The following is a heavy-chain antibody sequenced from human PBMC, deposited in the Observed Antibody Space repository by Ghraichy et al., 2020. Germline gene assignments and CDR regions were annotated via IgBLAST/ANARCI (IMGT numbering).Heavy chain of an antibody. CDR2: IVVGSGNT. CDR1: GFTFTTSA. D-gene: IGHD3-3*01. J-gene: IGHJ4*02. V-gene: IGHV1-58*01. CDR3: VANSDYDYRSGYDYYFDY. Sequence: SVKVSCKASGFTFTTSAVQWVRQARGQRLEWIGWIVVGSGNTNYAQKFQERVTITRDMSTRTAYMELGSLRSEDTAVYYCVANSDYDYRSGYDYYFDYWGQGTPVTVAS.